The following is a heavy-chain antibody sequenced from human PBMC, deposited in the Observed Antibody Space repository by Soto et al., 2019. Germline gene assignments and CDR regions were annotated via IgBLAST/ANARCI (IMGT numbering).Heavy chain of an antibody. CDR1: GGSIGGGGYS. CDR3: ARDPGL. CDR2: IYHSGSI. J-gene: IGHJ2*01. V-gene: IGHV4-30-2*01. Sequence: QLQLQESGSGLVKPSQTLSLTCAVSGGSIGGGGYSWSWIRQPPGKGLEWIGYIYHSGSIYYNSSLKSRVTLSVARSKNQFSLQLSSVTSADTAVYYCARDPGLWGRCTLVTVSS.